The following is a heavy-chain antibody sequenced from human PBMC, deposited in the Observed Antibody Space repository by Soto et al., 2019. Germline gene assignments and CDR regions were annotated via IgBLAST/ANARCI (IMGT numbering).Heavy chain of an antibody. CDR3: ARQSGGYYYYGMXV. CDR2: IYYSGTT. D-gene: IGHD1-26*01. CDR1: GGSIIDYY. V-gene: IGHV4-59*08. Sequence: PSETLSLTCTVSGGSIIDYYWSWIRQPPGKGLEWIGYIYYSGTTDYSPSLKSRVTISVDTSKNQFSLKLSSVTAADSAIYYCARQSGGYYYYGMXVWGQGTTVTVSS. J-gene: IGHJ6*02.